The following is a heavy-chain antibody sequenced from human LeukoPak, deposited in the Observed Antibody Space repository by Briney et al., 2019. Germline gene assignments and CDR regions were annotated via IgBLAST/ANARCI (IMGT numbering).Heavy chain of an antibody. D-gene: IGHD3-16*01. Sequence: PGGSLRLSCAASGFTFSIAWMNRVRQAPGKGLEWVANIKEDGSEKYYVDSVRGRFTISRDNAKKSLYLEMNSLRAEDTAVYYCARDDGITLGTDYWGQGTLVTVSS. V-gene: IGHV3-7*01. CDR2: IKEDGSEK. CDR1: GFTFSIAW. CDR3: ARDDGITLGTDY. J-gene: IGHJ4*02.